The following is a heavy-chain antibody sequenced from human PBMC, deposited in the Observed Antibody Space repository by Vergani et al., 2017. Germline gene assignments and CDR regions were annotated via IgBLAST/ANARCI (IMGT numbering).Heavy chain of an antibody. Sequence: QVQLQESGPGLVKPSQTLSLTCTVSGGSISSGSYYWSWIRQPAGKGLEWIGRSYTSWSTNYNPSLKSRVTISVDTSKNQFSLKMSSVTAADTAVYYCARDNSRVPSTYYYGSGSCQGTTWFDPWGQGTLVTVSS. CDR1: GGSISSGSYY. V-gene: IGHV4-61*02. CDR3: ARDNSRVPSTYYYGSGSCQGTTWFDP. D-gene: IGHD3-10*01. CDR2: SYTSWST. J-gene: IGHJ5*02.